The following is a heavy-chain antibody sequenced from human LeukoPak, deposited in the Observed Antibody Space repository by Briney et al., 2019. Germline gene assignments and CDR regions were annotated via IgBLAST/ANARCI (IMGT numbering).Heavy chain of an antibody. CDR2: ISARNGDT. V-gene: IGHV1-8*02. Sequence: ASVKVSCTTSDYTFNTYGINWVRQAPGKGLEWMGWISARNGDTVYAQKFQSRVTMTRDTSISTAYMELSSLRSEDTAVYYCARTKSYDFWSGYYTGYYYYGMDVWGQGTTVTVSS. CDR3: ARTKSYDFWSGYYTGYYYYGMDV. D-gene: IGHD3-3*01. CDR1: DYTFNTYG. J-gene: IGHJ6*02.